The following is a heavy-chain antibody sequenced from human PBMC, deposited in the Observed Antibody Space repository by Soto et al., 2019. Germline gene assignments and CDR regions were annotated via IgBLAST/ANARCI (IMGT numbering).Heavy chain of an antibody. CDR3: ARESRYCSGGSCYFLPGIDY. V-gene: IGHV1-69*12. J-gene: IGHJ4*02. CDR1: GGTFSSYA. CDR2: IIPIFGTA. D-gene: IGHD2-15*01. Sequence: QVQLVQSGAEVKKPGSSVKVSCKASGGTFSSYAISWVRQAPGQGLEWMGGIIPIFGTANYAQKFQGRVTITADESASTAYMELSSLRSEETAVYYCARESRYCSGGSCYFLPGIDYWCRGTLVTVSS.